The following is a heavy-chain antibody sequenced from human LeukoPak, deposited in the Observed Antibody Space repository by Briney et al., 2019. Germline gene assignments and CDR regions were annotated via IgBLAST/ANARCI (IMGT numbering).Heavy chain of an antibody. CDR2: ISAYNGNT. D-gene: IGHD5-18*01. V-gene: IGHV1-18*01. CDR1: GYTFTSYG. CDR3: AREGVGLKYSYGKSHWFDP. J-gene: IGHJ5*02. Sequence: GASVKVSCKASGYTFTSYGISWVRQAPGQGLEWMGWISAYNGNTNYAQKLQGRVTMTTDTSTSTAYMELRSLRSDDTAVYYCAREGVGLKYSYGKSHWFDPWGQGTLVTVSS.